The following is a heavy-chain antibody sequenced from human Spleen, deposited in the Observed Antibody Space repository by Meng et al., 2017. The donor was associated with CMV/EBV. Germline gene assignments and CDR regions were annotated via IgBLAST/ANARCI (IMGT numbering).Heavy chain of an antibody. CDR3: ARGPFYYDSSGYHYYYNGMGV. CDR2: IYHSGST. D-gene: IGHD3-22*01. V-gene: IGHV4-38-2*02. CDR1: GYSISSGYY. Sequence: GSLRLSCTVSGYSISSGYYWGWIRQPPGKGLEWIGSIYHSGSTYYNPSLKSRVTISVDTSKNQFSLKLSSVTAADTAVYYCARGPFYYDSSGYHYYYNGMGVWGQGTTVTVSS. J-gene: IGHJ6*02.